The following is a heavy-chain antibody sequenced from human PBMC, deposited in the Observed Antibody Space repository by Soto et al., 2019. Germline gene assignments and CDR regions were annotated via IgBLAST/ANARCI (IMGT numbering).Heavy chain of an antibody. CDR1: GFTFSSYA. D-gene: IGHD3-10*01. Sequence: PGGSLRLSCAASGFTFSSYAMHWVRQAPGKGLEWVAVISYDGSNKYYADSVKGRFTISRDNSKNTLYLQMNSLRAEDTAVYYCARPYYYGSGSLSPFDPWGQGTLVTVSS. CDR2: ISYDGSNK. CDR3: ARPYYYGSGSLSPFDP. J-gene: IGHJ5*02. V-gene: IGHV3-30-3*01.